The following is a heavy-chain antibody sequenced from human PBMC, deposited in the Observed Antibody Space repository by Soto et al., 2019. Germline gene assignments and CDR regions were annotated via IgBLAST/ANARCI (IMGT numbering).Heavy chain of an antibody. CDR3: ARGRGYYDSSGYYWGYYYYYGMDV. J-gene: IGHJ6*02. D-gene: IGHD3-22*01. CDR1: GGSFSGYY. Sequence: TSETLSLTCAVYGGSFSGYYWSWIRQPPGKGLEWIGEINHSGSTNYNPSPKSRVTISVDTSKNQFSLKLSSVTAADTAVYYCARGRGYYDSSGYYWGYYYYYGMDVWGQGTTVTVSS. CDR2: INHSGST. V-gene: IGHV4-34*01.